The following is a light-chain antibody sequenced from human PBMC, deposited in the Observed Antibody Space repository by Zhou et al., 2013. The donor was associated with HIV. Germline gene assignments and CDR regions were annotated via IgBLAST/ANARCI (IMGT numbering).Light chain of an antibody. J-gene: IGKJ1*01. CDR3: QQYDAYSRT. Sequence: DIQMTQSPSAMSASVGDRVTITCRASQGINNYLAWFQQKPGKVPKRLIYAASNLQSGVSSRFSGSGSGTEFTLTISSLQPEDFASYYCQQYDAYSRTFGPGTKVEIK. CDR2: AAS. V-gene: IGKV1-17*03. CDR1: QGINNY.